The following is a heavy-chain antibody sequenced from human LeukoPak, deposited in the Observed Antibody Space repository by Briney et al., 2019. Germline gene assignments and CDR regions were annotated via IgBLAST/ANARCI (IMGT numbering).Heavy chain of an antibody. CDR1: GGSISSGSYY. V-gene: IGHV4-61*02. CDR2: IYTNGST. D-gene: IGHD5-18*01. J-gene: IGHJ4*02. Sequence: SETLSLTCTVSGGSISSGSYYWSWIRQPAGKGLEWIGRIYTNGSTNYNPSLKSRVTISVDTSKNQFSLKLSSVTAADTAVYYCAVGYSYGGSFDYWGQGTLVTVSS. CDR3: AVGYSYGGSFDY.